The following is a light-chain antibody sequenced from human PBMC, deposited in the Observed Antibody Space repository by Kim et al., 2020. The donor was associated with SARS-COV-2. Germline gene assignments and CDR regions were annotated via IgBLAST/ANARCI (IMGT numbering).Light chain of an antibody. Sequence: QSVNIACTGTSSDVGGYNYVSWYQQHPGKAPKHMIYNVSNRPSGVSNRFSGSKSGNPASLTISGLQAEDEADYYCSSYTSSSTPVFGGGTKLTVL. CDR1: SSDVGGYNY. CDR3: SSYTSSSTPV. CDR2: NVS. J-gene: IGLJ3*02. V-gene: IGLV2-14*03.